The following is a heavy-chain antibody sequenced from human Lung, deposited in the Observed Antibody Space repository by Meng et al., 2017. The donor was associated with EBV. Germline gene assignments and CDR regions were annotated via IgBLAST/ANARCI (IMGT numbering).Heavy chain of an antibody. CDR3: TRATTVVTEIFDY. CDR2: IRTKTNTYAT. J-gene: IGHJ4*02. Sequence: EVQLVESGGGVVQPGGSRKLSCAASGFTFSGSAMHWVRQTSGKGLEWVGRIRTKTNTYATAYAASVKGRFTISRDDSKSTAYLQMTSLRTEDTAVYFCTRATTVVTEIFDYWGQGSLVTVS. CDR1: GFTFSGSA. D-gene: IGHD4-23*01. V-gene: IGHV3-73*02.